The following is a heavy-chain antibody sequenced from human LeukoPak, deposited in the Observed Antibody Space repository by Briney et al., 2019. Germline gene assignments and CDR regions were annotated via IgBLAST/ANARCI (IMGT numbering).Heavy chain of an antibody. V-gene: IGHV3-30*03. CDR1: GFSFSTYS. CDR2: LSYDGSIK. D-gene: IGHD6-13*01. J-gene: IGHJ1*01. Sequence: GGSLRLSCAASGFSFSTYSMNWVRQAPGKGLEWVAVLSYDGSIKYYADSVKGRFTISRDNSKNTLYLQMNSLRPEDTAVYYCARLPYSNNWPECFQHWGQGTLVTVSS. CDR3: ARLPYSNNWPECFQH.